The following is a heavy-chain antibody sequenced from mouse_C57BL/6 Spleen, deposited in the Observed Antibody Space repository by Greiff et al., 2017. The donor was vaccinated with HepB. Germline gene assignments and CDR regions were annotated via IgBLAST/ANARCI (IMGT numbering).Heavy chain of an antibody. V-gene: IGHV1-82*01. D-gene: IGHD1-1*01. Sequence: VQLQQSGPELVKPGASVKISCKASGYAFSSSWMNWVKQRPGKGLEWIGRIYPGDGDTNYNGKFKGKATLTADKSSSTAYMQLSSLTSEDSAVYLCARGILRFDYWGQGTTLTVSS. J-gene: IGHJ2*01. CDR1: GYAFSSSW. CDR3: ARGILRFDY. CDR2: IYPGDGDT.